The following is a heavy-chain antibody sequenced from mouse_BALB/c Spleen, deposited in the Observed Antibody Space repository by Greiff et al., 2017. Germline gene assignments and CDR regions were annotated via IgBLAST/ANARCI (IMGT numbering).Heavy chain of an antibody. D-gene: IGHD1-1*01. V-gene: IGHV1S81*02. CDR2: INPSNGRT. CDR1: GYTFTSYW. Sequence: QVQLKESGAELVKPGASVKLSCKASGYTFTSYWMHWVKQRPGQGLEWIGEINPSNGRTNYNEKFKSKATLTVDKSSSTAYMQLSSLTAEDAEVYNGARPLGVVAGYFDVWGAGTTVTVSA. CDR3: ARPLGVVAGYFDV. J-gene: IGHJ1*01.